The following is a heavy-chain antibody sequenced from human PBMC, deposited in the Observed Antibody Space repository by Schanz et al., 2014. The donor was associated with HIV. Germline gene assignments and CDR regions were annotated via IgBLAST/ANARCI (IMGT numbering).Heavy chain of an antibody. Sequence: EVQLVESGGGVVQPGRSLRLSCAASGFTFSIYGIHWVRQAPGKGLEWVSAISATGGNTFYAGSVKGRFAISRDKSKNTLYLQMNSLRVEDTAVYYCAKMARSVAANTNFDYWGQGTLVTVSS. CDR2: ISATGGNT. V-gene: IGHV3-23*04. CDR1: GFTFSIYG. J-gene: IGHJ4*02. D-gene: IGHD6-19*01. CDR3: AKMARSVAANTNFDY.